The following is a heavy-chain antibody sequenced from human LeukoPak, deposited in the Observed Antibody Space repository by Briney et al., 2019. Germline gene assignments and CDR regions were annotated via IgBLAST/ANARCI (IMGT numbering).Heavy chain of an antibody. CDR3: ARTTFYYYYMDV. CDR1: GGSISSYY. V-gene: IGHV4-59*08. D-gene: IGHD4-17*01. CDR2: IYYSGST. J-gene: IGHJ6*03. Sequence: SETLSLTCTVSGGSISSYYWSWIRQPPGKGLEWIGYIYYSGSTNYNPSLKSRVTISVDTSKNQFSLKLSSVTAADTAVYYCARTTFYYYYMDVWGKGTTVTVSS.